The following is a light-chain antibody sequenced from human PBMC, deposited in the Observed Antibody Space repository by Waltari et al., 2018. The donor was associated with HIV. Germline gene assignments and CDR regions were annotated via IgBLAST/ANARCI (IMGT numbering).Light chain of an antibody. J-gene: IGKJ5*01. CDR1: QSVGVNY. V-gene: IGKV3-20*01. Sequence: EIVLTQSPDTLSLSLGERATLSCRASQSVGVNYLAWYQQKPGQAPSLLIYHASSRATGIPDRFSGSGSATDFTLTISRLEPEDFAVYYCQQYGSSPITFGQGTRLEI. CDR2: HAS. CDR3: QQYGSSPIT.